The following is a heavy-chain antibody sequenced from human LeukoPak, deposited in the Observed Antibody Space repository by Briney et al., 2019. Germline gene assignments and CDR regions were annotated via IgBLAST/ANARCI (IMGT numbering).Heavy chain of an antibody. CDR3: ARGRGGRPSIVVVPAAIRVDY. Sequence: SETLSLTCAVYGGSFSGYYWSWIRRPPGKGLEWIGEINHSGSTNYNPSLKSRVTISVDTSKNQFSLKLSSVTAADTAVYYCARGRGGRPSIVVVPAAIRVDYWGQGTLVTISS. D-gene: IGHD2-2*02. CDR1: GGSFSGYY. CDR2: INHSGST. J-gene: IGHJ4*02. V-gene: IGHV4-34*01.